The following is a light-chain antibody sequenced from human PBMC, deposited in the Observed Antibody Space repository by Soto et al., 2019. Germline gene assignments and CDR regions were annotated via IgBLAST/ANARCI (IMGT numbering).Light chain of an antibody. J-gene: IGKJ4*01. CDR2: WAS. CDR3: HQYYSPPLT. V-gene: IGKV4-1*01. CDR1: QSVLYSSNNRNF. Sequence: DIVMTQSPDSLAVSLGERATINCKSSQSVLYSSNNRNFLAWYQQKPGKPPKLLIYWASTRESGVPDRFSGSGSGTDFTLTISSLQAEDVAVYYCHQYYSPPLTFGGGTKVDIK.